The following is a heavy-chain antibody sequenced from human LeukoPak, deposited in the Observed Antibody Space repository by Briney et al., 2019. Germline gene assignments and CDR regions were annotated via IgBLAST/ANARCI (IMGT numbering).Heavy chain of an antibody. CDR2: IRSKTNNYAT. D-gene: IGHD1-1*01. J-gene: IGHJ6*02. Sequence: GSLRLSCAASGFLFSGSAVYWVRQASGKGLGWVGRIRSKTNNYATAYAASVKGRFTFSRDDLKNTAYLQMNSLETDDTAVYYCASAWSDYYGMDVWGQGTTVTVSS. CDR1: GFLFSGSA. V-gene: IGHV3-73*01. CDR3: ASAWSDYYGMDV.